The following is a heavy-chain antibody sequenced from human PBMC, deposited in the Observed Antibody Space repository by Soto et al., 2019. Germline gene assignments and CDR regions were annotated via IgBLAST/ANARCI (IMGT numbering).Heavy chain of an antibody. Sequence: QVQLVQSGAEVKKPGASVKVSCKASGYTFTSYGISWVRQAPGQGLEWMGWISAYNGNTNYAQKLQGRVTMTTDTSTSTAYMQLRSLRADDKAVYYCATPSGIAAAGTEDYCGHDGMDVWGQGTTVTVSS. CDR3: ATPSGIAAAGTEDYCGHDGMDV. CDR2: ISAYNGNT. D-gene: IGHD6-13*01. J-gene: IGHJ6*01. V-gene: IGHV1-18*01. CDR1: GYTFTSYG.